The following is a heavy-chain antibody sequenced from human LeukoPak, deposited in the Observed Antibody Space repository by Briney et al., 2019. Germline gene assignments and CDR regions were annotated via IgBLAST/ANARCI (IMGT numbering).Heavy chain of an antibody. J-gene: IGHJ4*02. CDR1: GFTFNQHS. V-gene: IGHV3-11*01. CDR2: ISRNGGAV. CDR3: ARASSLIGGFDS. D-gene: IGHD2-8*01. Sequence: MTRGSLRLSCAASGFTFNQHSMSWIRQAPGKGQKWLSYISRNGGAVHYADSVEGRFTISRDNAKNSLNLQLNGLRTDDTAVYFCARASSLIGGFDSWGRGTLVTVSS.